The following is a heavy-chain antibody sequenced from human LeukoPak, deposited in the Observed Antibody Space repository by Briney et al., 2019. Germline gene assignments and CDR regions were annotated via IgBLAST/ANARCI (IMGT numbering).Heavy chain of an antibody. Sequence: TSETLSLTCTVSGGSISSSNYYWGWIRQPPGKGLEWIGSIYYTGSTYYYPSLKSRVTISVDTSRNQFSLKLNSVTAADTVVYYCAREAGWLVPYYFDYWGQGTLVTVSS. CDR3: AREAGWLVPYYFDY. V-gene: IGHV4-39*02. CDR2: IYYTGST. J-gene: IGHJ4*02. D-gene: IGHD6-19*01. CDR1: GGSISSSNYY.